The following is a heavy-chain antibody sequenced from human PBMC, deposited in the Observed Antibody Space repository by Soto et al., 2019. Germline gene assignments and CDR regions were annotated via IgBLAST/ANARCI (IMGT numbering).Heavy chain of an antibody. J-gene: IGHJ4*01. Sequence: QVQLVESGGGVVQPGRSLRLSCAASGFTFSSYGMHWVRQAPGKGLEWVAVISYDGSNKYYADSVKGRFTISRDNSKNTLYLQMNSLRAEDTAVYYCAKPFYYWGHGTLVTVSS. CDR3: AKPFYY. V-gene: IGHV3-30*18. CDR2: ISYDGSNK. CDR1: GFTFSSYG.